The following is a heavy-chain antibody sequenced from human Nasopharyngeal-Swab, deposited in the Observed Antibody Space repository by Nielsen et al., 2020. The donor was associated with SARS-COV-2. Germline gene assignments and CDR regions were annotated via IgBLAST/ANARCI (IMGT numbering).Heavy chain of an antibody. D-gene: IGHD3-3*01. CDR2: ISSSSSYI. J-gene: IGHJ6*02. V-gene: IGHV3-21*01. Sequence: GGSLRLSCAASGFTFSSYSMNWVRQAPGKGLEWVSSISSSSSYIYYADSVKGRFTISRDNAKNSLYLQMNSLRAEDTAVYYCASSPGDTIFGVVITNYYYYYGMDVWGQGTTVTVSS. CDR3: ASSPGDTIFGVVITNYYYYYGMDV. CDR1: GFTFSSYS.